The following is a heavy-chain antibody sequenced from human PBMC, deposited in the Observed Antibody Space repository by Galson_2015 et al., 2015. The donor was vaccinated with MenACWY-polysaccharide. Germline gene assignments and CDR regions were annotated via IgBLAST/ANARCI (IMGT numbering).Heavy chain of an antibody. CDR3: ARDGHHYSSGIDESRFDY. V-gene: IGHV1-46*01. Sequence: SVKVSCEASGYTFTSYYMHWVRQAPGQGLEWMGTINPSGDSTRYAEKVQGRVTMTRDKSTSTVYMELSSLRAEDTAVYYCARDGHHYSSGIDESRFDYWGQGTPVTVSS. D-gene: IGHD3-10*01. CDR1: GYTFTSYY. J-gene: IGHJ4*02. CDR2: INPSGDST.